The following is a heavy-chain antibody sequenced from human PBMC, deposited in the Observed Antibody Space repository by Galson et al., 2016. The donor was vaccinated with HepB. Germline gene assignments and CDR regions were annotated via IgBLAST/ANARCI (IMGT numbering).Heavy chain of an antibody. D-gene: IGHD6-19*01. CDR2: IYHSGSI. J-gene: IGHJ4*02. Sequence: SETLSLTCAVSGGSISNNNWWSWVRQPPGKGLEWIGEIYHSGSINYNSSLESRVTMSVDKSKNQFSLTLTYVTAADTAVYYCAKNGAWSLEYLGQGTLVTVSS. CDR1: GGSISNNNW. CDR3: AKNGAWSLEY. V-gene: IGHV4-4*02.